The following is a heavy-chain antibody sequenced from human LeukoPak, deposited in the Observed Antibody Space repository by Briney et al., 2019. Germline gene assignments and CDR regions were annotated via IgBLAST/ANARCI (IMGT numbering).Heavy chain of an antibody. Sequence: ASVKVSCKASGYTFTSYDINWVRQATGQGLEWMGWMNPNSGNTGYAQKFQGRVTMTRNTSISTAYMELSSLRSEDTAVYYCAREVSSTRKCYYYGMDVWGQGTTVTVSS. CDR1: GYTFTSYD. J-gene: IGHJ6*02. CDR3: AREVSSTRKCYYYGMDV. CDR2: MNPNSGNT. V-gene: IGHV1-8*01. D-gene: IGHD2-2*01.